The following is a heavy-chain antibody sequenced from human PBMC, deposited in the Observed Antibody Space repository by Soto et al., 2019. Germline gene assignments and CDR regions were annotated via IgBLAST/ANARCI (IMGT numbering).Heavy chain of an antibody. Sequence: SETLSLTCAVSGGSISSSNWWSWVRQPPGKGLEWIGEIYHSGSTNYNPSLKSRVTISVDKSKNQFSLKLSSVTAADTAVYYCARVRFLEWLSRIYWFDPWGQGTLVTVS. CDR1: GGSISSSNW. CDR3: ARVRFLEWLSRIYWFDP. D-gene: IGHD3-3*01. CDR2: IYHSGST. V-gene: IGHV4-4*02. J-gene: IGHJ5*02.